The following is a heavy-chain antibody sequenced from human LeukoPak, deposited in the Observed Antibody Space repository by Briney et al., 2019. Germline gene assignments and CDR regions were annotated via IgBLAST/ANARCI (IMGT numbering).Heavy chain of an antibody. CDR2: INLNVGST. Sequence: PGGSLRLSCAASGFTFDDYGMSWVRQAPGKGLEWVSGINLNVGSTGYADSVKGRFTISRDKAKNSLYMQMNSLRAEHTALYLCARGSRLKYNWNVGGAYYFDYWGQGTLVTVSS. CDR1: GFTFDDYG. D-gene: IGHD1-1*01. V-gene: IGHV3-20*01. J-gene: IGHJ4*02. CDR3: ARGSRLKYNWNVGGAYYFDY.